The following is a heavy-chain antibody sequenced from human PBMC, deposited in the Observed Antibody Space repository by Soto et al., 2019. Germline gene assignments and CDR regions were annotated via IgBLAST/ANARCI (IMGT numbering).Heavy chain of an antibody. CDR2: IKSDGSST. CDR3: ARTESSGYCFDN. D-gene: IGHD3-22*01. V-gene: IGHV3-74*01. CDR1: GFTFSSYW. J-gene: IGHJ4*02. Sequence: GGSLRLSCAASGFTFSSYWMHWVRQVPGKGLVWVSRIKSDGSSTSYADSVKGRFTISRDNAKNTLYLQINSLRAEDTAVYYCARTESSGYCFDNWGQGT.